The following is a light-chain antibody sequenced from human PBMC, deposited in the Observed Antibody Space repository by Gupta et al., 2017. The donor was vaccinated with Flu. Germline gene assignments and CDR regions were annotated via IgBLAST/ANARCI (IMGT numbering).Light chain of an antibody. Sequence: GDRVTITCRASQAISYYLAWIQQKPGKAPKSLIHTAYSLQSGVPSRFSDSGSETDFTLTISSLQPEDFATYYCQQYKSYPPTFGGGTKVEI. CDR3: QQYKSYPPT. V-gene: IGKV1-16*01. CDR2: TAY. CDR1: QAISYY. J-gene: IGKJ4*01.